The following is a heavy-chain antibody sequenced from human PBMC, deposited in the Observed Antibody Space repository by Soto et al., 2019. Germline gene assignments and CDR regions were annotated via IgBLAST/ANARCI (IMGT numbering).Heavy chain of an antibody. Sequence: ASVKVSCKASGYTFTSYAMHWVRQAPGQRLEWMGWINAGNSDTEYSQKFQGRVTITSDTSASTAYMELSSLRSDDTAVYYCARGVGSGSYYNQYNWFDPWGQGTLVTVSS. V-gene: IGHV1-3*01. CDR2: INAGNSDT. CDR1: GYTFTSYA. D-gene: IGHD3-10*01. CDR3: ARGVGSGSYYNQYNWFDP. J-gene: IGHJ5*02.